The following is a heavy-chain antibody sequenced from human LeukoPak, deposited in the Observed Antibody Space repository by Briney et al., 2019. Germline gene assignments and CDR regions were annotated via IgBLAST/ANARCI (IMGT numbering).Heavy chain of an antibody. CDR3: ARTYCSGGSCSYYFDY. CDR2: INPSGGST. V-gene: IGHV1-46*01. CDR1: GYTFTSYY. J-gene: IGHJ4*02. D-gene: IGHD2-15*01. Sequence: GASVKVSCKASGYTFTSYYMHWVRQAPGQGLEWMGIINPSGGSTSYAQKFQGRVTMTRDTSTSTVYMELNSLRSEDTAVYYCARTYCSGGSCSYYFDYWGQGTLVTVSS.